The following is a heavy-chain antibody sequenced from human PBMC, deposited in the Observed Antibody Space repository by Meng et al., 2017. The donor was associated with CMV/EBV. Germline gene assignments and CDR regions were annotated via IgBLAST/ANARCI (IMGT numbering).Heavy chain of an antibody. CDR2: ISYDGSNK. Sequence: SCAASGFTFSSYAMHWVRQAPGKGLEWVAVISYDGSNKYYADSVKGRFTISRDNSKNTLYLQMNSLRAEDTAVYYCARAKMNWNVIDAFDIWGQGTMVTVSS. J-gene: IGHJ3*02. CDR3: ARAKMNWNVIDAFDI. D-gene: IGHD1-1*01. CDR1: GFTFSSYA. V-gene: IGHV3-30-3*01.